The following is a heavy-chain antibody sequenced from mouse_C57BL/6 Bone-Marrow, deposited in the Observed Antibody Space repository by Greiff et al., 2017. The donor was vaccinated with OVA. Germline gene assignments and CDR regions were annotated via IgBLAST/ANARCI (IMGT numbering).Heavy chain of an antibody. CDR2: IYPGSGST. CDR1: GYTFTSYW. CDR3: ASGAYYGSSFWAMDY. V-gene: IGHV1-55*01. D-gene: IGHD1-1*01. Sequence: VQGVESGAELVKPGASVKMSCKASGYTFTSYWITWVKQRPGQGLEWIGDIYPGSGSTNYNEKFKSKATLTVDTSSSTAYMQLSSLTSEDSAVYYCASGAYYGSSFWAMDYWGQGTSVTVSS. J-gene: IGHJ4*01.